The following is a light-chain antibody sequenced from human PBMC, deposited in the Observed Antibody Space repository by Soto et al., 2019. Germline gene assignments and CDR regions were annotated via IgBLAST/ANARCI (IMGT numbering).Light chain of an antibody. CDR3: QQRSRT. V-gene: IGKV3-11*01. CDR1: ESVSRY. J-gene: IGKJ4*01. CDR2: DAS. Sequence: EIVLTQSPATLSLSPGETATLSCRASESVSRYLAWYQQKPGQAPRLLIYDASNRATGIPTRFSGSGSGTDFTLTISSLEPDDFAVYYCQQRSRTFGGVTKVEI.